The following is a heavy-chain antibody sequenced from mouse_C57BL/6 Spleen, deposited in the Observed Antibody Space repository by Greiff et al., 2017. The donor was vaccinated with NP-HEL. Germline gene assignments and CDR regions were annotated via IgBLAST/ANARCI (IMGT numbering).Heavy chain of an antibody. CDR3: AREEGFDY. J-gene: IGHJ2*01. Sequence: QVQLKQPGAELVMPGASVKLSCKASGYTFTSYWMHWVKQRPGQGLEWIGEIDPSDSYTNYNQKFKGKSTLTVDKSSSTAYMQLSSLTSEDSAVYYCAREEGFDYWGQGTTLTVSS. CDR1: GYTFTSYW. CDR2: IDPSDSYT. V-gene: IGHV1-69*01.